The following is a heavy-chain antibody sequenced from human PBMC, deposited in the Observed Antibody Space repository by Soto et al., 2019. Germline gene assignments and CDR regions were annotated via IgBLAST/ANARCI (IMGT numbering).Heavy chain of an antibody. Sequence: QVQLRESGPGLVKPSETLSLTCSVSGDSIRGSYWSWIRQSPGQGLEWVGYIYHSRTTNLYPSLKSRATISENTATTQFSLPLRSHTVAHTAIYFCARDPCGGDCSFDYRGPGILVAVSS. CDR1: GDSIRGSY. V-gene: IGHV4-4*08. J-gene: IGHJ4*02. D-gene: IGHD2-21*02. CDR2: IYHSRTT. CDR3: ARDPCGGDCSFDY.